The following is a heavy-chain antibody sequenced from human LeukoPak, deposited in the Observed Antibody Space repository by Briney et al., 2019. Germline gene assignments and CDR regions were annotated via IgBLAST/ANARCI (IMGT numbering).Heavy chain of an antibody. D-gene: IGHD2-15*01. Sequence: ASVKVSCKASGYTFTSYGIIWVRQAPGQGLEWMGWISAYNGNTNYAQKLQGRVTMTTDTSTSTAYMELRSLRSDDTAVYYCAIGYCSGGSCYPTSYWGQGTLVTVSS. CDR3: AIGYCSGGSCYPTSY. V-gene: IGHV1-18*01. CDR2: ISAYNGNT. J-gene: IGHJ4*02. CDR1: GYTFTSYG.